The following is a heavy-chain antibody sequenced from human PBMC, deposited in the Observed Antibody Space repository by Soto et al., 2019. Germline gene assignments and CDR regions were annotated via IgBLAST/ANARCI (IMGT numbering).Heavy chain of an antibody. V-gene: IGHV1-69*08. CDR1: GGTFRSYT. Sequence: QVQLVQSGAAVKKPGSSVKVSCQASGGTFRSYTLSWVRQAPGQGLEWMGRIIPILGIANYAQKFQGRVTITADKSTSTAYMELSSLRSEDTAVYYCARDKSGSLVQHWGQGTLVTVSS. CDR2: IIPILGIA. CDR3: ARDKSGSLVQH. D-gene: IGHD2-15*01. J-gene: IGHJ1*01.